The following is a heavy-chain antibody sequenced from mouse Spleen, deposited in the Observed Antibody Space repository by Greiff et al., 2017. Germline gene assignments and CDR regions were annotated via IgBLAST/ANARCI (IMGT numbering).Heavy chain of an antibody. V-gene: IGHV5-4*02. Sequence: EVMLVESGGGLVKPGGSLKLSCAASGFTFSDYSMYWVRQTPEKRLEWVATISDGGSYTYYPDSVKGRFTISRDNAKNNLYLQMSSLKSEDAAMYYCAREGDYWGQGTLVTVSA. CDR3: AREGDY. CDR2: ISDGGSYT. J-gene: IGHJ3*01. CDR1: GFTFSDYS.